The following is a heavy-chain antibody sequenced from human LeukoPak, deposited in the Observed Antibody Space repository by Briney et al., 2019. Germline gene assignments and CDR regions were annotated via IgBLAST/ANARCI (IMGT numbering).Heavy chain of an antibody. CDR2: ISSDTVNI. CDR3: ARDLNWAFDY. J-gene: IGHJ4*02. Sequence: GGSLRLSCGASGFTFSSYGMKWVRQAPGKGLEWVSYISSDTVNIYYADSVKGRFTISRDNAAKSVYLYMNRLSAEDTAVYYCARDLNWAFDYWGQGNLVTVSS. V-gene: IGHV3-48*01. D-gene: IGHD7-27*01. CDR1: GFTFSSYG.